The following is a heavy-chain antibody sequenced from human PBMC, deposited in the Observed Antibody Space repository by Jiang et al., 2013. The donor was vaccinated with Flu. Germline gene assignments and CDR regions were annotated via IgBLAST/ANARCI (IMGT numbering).Heavy chain of an antibody. Sequence: GSNEYYADSVKGRFIIPRDNSKNTVYLQMNGLRTEDTAVYYCARESYGDYYFDYWGQGTLVTVSS. CDR3: ARESYGDYYFDY. J-gene: IGHJ4*02. CDR2: GSNE. D-gene: IGHD4-17*01. V-gene: IGHV3-30*01.